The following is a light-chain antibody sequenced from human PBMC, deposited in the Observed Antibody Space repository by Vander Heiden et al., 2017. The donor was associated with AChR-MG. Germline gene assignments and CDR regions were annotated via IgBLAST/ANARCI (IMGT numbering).Light chain of an antibody. J-gene: IGKJ1*01. CDR2: KVS. V-gene: IGKV2-30*02. CDR3: RQGKNWPRT. CDR1: QGLVHSDGNTY. Sequence: VVTNQPPPLLPVTRGQPASNSCRSRQGLVHSDGNTYVNWFQQRPGQSPRRLSYKVSNRDSGVPDRFSGSGSGTDFTLKISRVEAEDVGVYYCRQGKNWPRTFGQGTKVEIK.